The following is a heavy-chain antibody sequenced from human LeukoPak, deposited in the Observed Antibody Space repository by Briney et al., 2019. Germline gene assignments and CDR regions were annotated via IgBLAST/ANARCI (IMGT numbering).Heavy chain of an antibody. CDR2: ISWNSGSI. CDR3: AKHVARGYSYGYSDY. V-gene: IGHV3-9*03. CDR1: GFTFDDYA. J-gene: IGHJ4*02. Sequence: GRSLRLSCAASGFTFDDYAMRWVRQAPGKGLEWVSGISWNSGSIGYADSVKGRFTISRDNAKNSLYLQMNSLRAEDMALYYCAKHVARGYSYGYSDYWGQGTLVTVSS. D-gene: IGHD5-18*01.